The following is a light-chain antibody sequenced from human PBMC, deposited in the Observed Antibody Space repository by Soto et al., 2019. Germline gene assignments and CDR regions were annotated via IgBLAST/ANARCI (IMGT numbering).Light chain of an antibody. CDR3: EQYDTLPLT. V-gene: IGKV1-33*01. CDR1: QDISNY. CDR2: DAS. Sequence: DIQMTQSPSSLSASVGDRVTITCQASQDISNYLNWYQQKPGKAPKLLIYDASNLETGVPSRFSGSGSGTDFTFTISNLQPEDIATYCCEQYDTLPLTFGGGTKVEI. J-gene: IGKJ4*01.